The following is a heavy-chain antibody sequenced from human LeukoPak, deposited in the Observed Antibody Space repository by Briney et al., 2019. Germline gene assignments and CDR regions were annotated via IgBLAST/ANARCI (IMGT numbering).Heavy chain of an antibody. CDR1: GYTFTGYY. CDR2: INPNSGGT. D-gene: IGHD1-14*01. CDR3: ARFPGGAEYRHYYYMDV. Sequence: ASVNVSCKASGYTFTGYYMHWVRQAPGQGLEWMGWINPNSGGTNYAQKFQGRVTMTRDTSISTAYMELSRLRSDDTAVYYCARFPGGAEYRHYYYMDVWGKGTTVTVSS. J-gene: IGHJ6*03. V-gene: IGHV1-2*02.